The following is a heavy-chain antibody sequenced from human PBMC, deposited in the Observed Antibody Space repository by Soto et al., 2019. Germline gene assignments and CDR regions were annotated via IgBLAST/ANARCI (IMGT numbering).Heavy chain of an antibody. CDR2: VYYSGST. CDR3: ARASHITLARGGYYCYAMHV. CDR1: GASVSSGNYY. Sequence: QVQMQESGPGLLKPSETLSLTCTVSGASVSSGNYYWSWIRQPPGKGLEWIGYVYYSGSTNYNPALKPRVSISADTAKNQYSLKLRSVTAADTAVYYCARASHITLARGGYYCYAMHVWGQGTTVTVSS. V-gene: IGHV4-61*01. D-gene: IGHD3-10*01. J-gene: IGHJ6*02.